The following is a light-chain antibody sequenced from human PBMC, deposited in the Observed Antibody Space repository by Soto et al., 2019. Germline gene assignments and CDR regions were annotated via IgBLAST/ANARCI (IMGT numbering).Light chain of an antibody. Sequence: SYELTQPPSVSVSPGQTASITCSGDKLGDKYACWYQQKPGQSPVLVIYQDSKRPSAIPERFSGSNSGNTATLTISGTQAMDEADYYCQAWDSSTHNYVFGTGTKLTVL. CDR2: QDS. V-gene: IGLV3-1*01. J-gene: IGLJ1*01. CDR1: KLGDKY. CDR3: QAWDSSTHNYV.